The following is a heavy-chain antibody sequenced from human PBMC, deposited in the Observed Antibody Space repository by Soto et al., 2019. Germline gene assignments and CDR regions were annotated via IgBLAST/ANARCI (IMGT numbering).Heavy chain of an antibody. CDR1: GFTFSSYG. CDR2: ISYDGSNK. D-gene: IGHD2-2*01. J-gene: IGHJ4*02. CDR3: AKASDIVVVPAAAIDY. V-gene: IGHV3-30*18. Sequence: TGGSLRLSCAASGFTFSSYGMHRVRQAPGKGLEWVAVISYDGSNKYYADSVKGRFTISRDNSKNTLYLQMNSLRAEDTAVYYCAKASDIVVVPAAAIDYLGQGTLVTVSS.